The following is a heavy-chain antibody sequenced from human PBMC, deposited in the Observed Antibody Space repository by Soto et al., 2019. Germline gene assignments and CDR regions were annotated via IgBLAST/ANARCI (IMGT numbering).Heavy chain of an antibody. V-gene: IGHV1-8*01. CDR3: ARGLYSSGWYSFSAQYNWFDP. CDR1: GYTFTSYD. D-gene: IGHD6-19*01. Sequence: QVQLVQSGAEVKKPGASVKVSCQASGYTFTSYDINWVRQATGQGLEWMGWMNPNSGNTGYAQKFQGRVTMTRNTSISTAYMELSSLRSEGTAVYYCARGLYSSGWYSFSAQYNWFDPWGQGTLVTVSS. J-gene: IGHJ5*02. CDR2: MNPNSGNT.